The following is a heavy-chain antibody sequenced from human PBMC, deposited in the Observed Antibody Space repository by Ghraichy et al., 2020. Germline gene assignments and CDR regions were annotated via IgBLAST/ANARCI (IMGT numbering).Heavy chain of an antibody. V-gene: IGHV4-34*01. Sequence: SETLSLTCAVYGGSFSGYYWSWIRQPPGKGLEWIGEINHSGSTNYNPSLKSRVTISVDTSKNQFSLKLSSVTAADTAVYYCARGLSPYYDILTGYWFDPWGQGTLVTVSS. CDR2: INHSGST. CDR3: ARGLSPYYDILTGYWFDP. J-gene: IGHJ5*02. D-gene: IGHD3-9*01. CDR1: GGSFSGYY.